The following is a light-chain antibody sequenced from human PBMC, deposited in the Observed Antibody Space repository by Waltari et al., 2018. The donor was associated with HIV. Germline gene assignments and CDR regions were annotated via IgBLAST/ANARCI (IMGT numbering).Light chain of an antibody. Sequence: EIVMTQSPATLSVSLGERATISCRASQSVSTNLAWYQQKPGQAPRLLIYSASKRATDIPARFSGSGSGTDFTLTISSLQSEDFAVYYCQQYNNWPPWTFGQGTKVEIK. V-gene: IGKV3-15*01. CDR2: SAS. J-gene: IGKJ1*01. CDR1: QSVSTN. CDR3: QQYNNWPPWT.